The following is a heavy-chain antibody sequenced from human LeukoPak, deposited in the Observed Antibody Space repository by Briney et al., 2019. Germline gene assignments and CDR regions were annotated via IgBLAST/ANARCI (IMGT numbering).Heavy chain of an antibody. CDR1: GGSIGSHY. Sequence: SETLSLTCTVSGGSIGSHYWSWIRQPPGKGLEWIGYIYYSGSTNYNPSLKSRVTISVDTSKNQFSLKLSSVTAADTAVYYCARRGDYTDGYYYYYYMDVWGKGTTVTVSS. V-gene: IGHV4-59*11. CDR2: IYYSGST. D-gene: IGHD4-17*01. CDR3: ARRGDYTDGYYYYYYMDV. J-gene: IGHJ6*03.